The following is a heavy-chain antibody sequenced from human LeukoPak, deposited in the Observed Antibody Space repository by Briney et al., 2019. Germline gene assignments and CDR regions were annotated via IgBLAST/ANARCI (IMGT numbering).Heavy chain of an antibody. Sequence: GGSLRLSCAASGFTFGSYTMNWVRQAPGKGLEWVSYISSSGSTIYYADSVKGRFTISRDNAKSSLYLQMNSLRAEDTAVYYCARVGTSSWLYYFDYWGQGTLVTVSS. V-gene: IGHV3-48*01. J-gene: IGHJ4*02. CDR1: GFTFGSYT. CDR3: ARVGTSSWLYYFDY. CDR2: ISSSGSTI. D-gene: IGHD6-13*01.